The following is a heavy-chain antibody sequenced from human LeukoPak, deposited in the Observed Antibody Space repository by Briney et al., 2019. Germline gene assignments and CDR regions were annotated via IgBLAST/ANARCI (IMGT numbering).Heavy chain of an antibody. V-gene: IGHV1-46*01. CDR3: ARGGALGFSGYFDL. CDR2: INPSGGST. J-gene: IGHJ2*01. Sequence: GASVKVSCKASGYSFTSYYMHWVRQAPGQGLEWMEIINPSGGSTTYAQNFQGRVTMTRDTSITTAYIELSSLRSDDTTVYYCARGGALGFSGYFDLWGRGTLVTVSS. D-gene: IGHD7-27*01. CDR1: GYSFTSYY.